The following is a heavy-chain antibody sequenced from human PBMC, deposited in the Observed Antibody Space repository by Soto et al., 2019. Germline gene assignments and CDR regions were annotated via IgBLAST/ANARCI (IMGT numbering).Heavy chain of an antibody. CDR3: ARDTGGSFDY. D-gene: IGHD3-16*01. V-gene: IGHV3-72*01. CDR1: GFSFSDYY. J-gene: IGHJ4*02. Sequence: EVQLVESGGGLVQPGGSLRLSCAASGFSFSDYYMDWVRQVPGKGLEWVGLTRNKANSYSAEYAPPVQGRFTISRHDLEDSMYLQMNNLKTEDTGVYYCARDTGGSFDYWGQGALVTVSS. CDR2: TRNKANSYSA.